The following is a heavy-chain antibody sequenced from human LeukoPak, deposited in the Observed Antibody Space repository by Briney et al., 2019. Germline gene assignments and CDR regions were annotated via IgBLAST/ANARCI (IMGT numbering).Heavy chain of an antibody. CDR3: AKDGAWLRFDD. J-gene: IGHJ4*02. CDR2: ISPGGGPT. Sequence: GGSLRLSCAASGFTFSSYGMNWVRQAPGKGLEWVSGISPGGGPTYYADSVKGRFTISRDDSKNTLYLQMKNLRAEDTAVYYCAKDGAWLRFDDWGQGILVTVSS. D-gene: IGHD5-12*01. V-gene: IGHV3-23*01. CDR1: GFTFSSYG.